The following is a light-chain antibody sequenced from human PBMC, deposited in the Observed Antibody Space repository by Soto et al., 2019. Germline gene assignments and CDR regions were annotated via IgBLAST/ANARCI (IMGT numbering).Light chain of an antibody. CDR3: QQRSDWPLT. CDR1: QSVGSQ. V-gene: IGKV3-11*01. CDR2: EAS. Sequence: EIVLTQSPGTLSLSPGERATLSCRASQSVGSQLAWYQQKPGQAPRLLIYEASNRATGIPARFSGSGSGTDFTLTISRLEPEDFALYYCQQRSDWPLTFGGGTQVEIK. J-gene: IGKJ4*01.